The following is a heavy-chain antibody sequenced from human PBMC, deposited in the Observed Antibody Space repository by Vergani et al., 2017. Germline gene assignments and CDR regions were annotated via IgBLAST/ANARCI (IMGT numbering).Heavy chain of an antibody. D-gene: IGHD3-10*01. J-gene: IGHJ2*01. Sequence: QVQLQESGPGLVKPSETLSLTCAVSGYSISSGYYWGWIRQPPGKGLEWIGSIDHSGSTYYNPALKSRVTISVDTSKNQFSLKLSSGTAAATAVYYCARGRGGNWYFDLWGRGTLVTVSS. CDR1: GYSISSGYY. V-gene: IGHV4-38-2*01. CDR3: ARGRGGNWYFDL. CDR2: IDHSGST.